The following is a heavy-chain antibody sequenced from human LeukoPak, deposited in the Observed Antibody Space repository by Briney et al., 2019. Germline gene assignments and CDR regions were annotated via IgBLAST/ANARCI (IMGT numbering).Heavy chain of an antibody. CDR2: IYSTGIT. J-gene: IGHJ5*02. CDR1: GGSISSGGYY. V-gene: IGHV4-61*02. Sequence: SQTLSLTCTVSGGSISSGGYYWSWIRQHPGKGLEWIGRIYSTGITTYNPSLKGRVTMSVDTSKNQFSLKLSSVTAADTAVYYCARPQSGLGWFDPWGQGILVTVSS. CDR3: ARPQSGLGWFDP.